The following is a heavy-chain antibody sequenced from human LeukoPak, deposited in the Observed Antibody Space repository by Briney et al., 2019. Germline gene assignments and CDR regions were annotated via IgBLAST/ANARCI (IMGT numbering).Heavy chain of an antibody. V-gene: IGHV3-9*01. D-gene: IGHD3-16*01. CDR3: AKAQGSLDYFDY. CDR1: GFTFDDYA. J-gene: IGHJ4*02. CDR2: ISWNSGSI. Sequence: GRSLRLSCAASGFTFDDYAMHWVRQAPGKGLEWVSGISWNSGSIGYADSVKGRFTISRDNAKNSLYLQMNSLRAEDTALYYCAKAQGSLDYFDYWGQGTLVTVSS.